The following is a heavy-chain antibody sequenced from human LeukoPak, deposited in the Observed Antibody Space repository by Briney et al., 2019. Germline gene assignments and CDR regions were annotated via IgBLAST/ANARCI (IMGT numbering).Heavy chain of an antibody. J-gene: IGHJ4*02. D-gene: IGHD5-24*01. CDR2: IKEDGTET. CDR3: AKEGRSLQTY. Sequence: GGSLRLSCAASGFMFSSNWMSWVRLAPGRGLEWVANIKEDGTETYYVDSVKGRFTISRDNAKSSLYLQMNSLRVEDTAVYYCAKEGRSLQTYWGQGTLVTVSS. V-gene: IGHV3-7*03. CDR1: GFMFSSNW.